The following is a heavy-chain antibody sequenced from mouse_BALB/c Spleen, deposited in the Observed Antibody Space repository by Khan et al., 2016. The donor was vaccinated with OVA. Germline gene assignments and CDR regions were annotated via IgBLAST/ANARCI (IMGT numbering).Heavy chain of an antibody. D-gene: IGHD1-1*01. Sequence: EVQLVESGPGLVKPSQSLSLTCTVTGYSITSDYAWNCIRQLPGNQLEWMTYISYSSSTCYNPSLKSRVSITRDTSKNQFFLQLNSVTTEDNATYYCARRFYYGHWYFDVGGAGTPVTVSS. CDR3: ARRFYYGHWYFDV. J-gene: IGHJ1*01. CDR1: GYSITSDYA. V-gene: IGHV3-2*02. CDR2: ISYSSST.